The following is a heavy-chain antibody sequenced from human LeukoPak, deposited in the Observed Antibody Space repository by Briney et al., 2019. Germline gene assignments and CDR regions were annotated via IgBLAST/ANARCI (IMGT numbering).Heavy chain of an antibody. Sequence: SQTLSLTCTVSGGSISSGSYYWGWIRQPAGKGLEWIVRIYTSGSTNYNPSLKSRFTISVDTSKNQFSLKLSSVTAADTAVYYCARASEITAPNAFDIWGQGTMVTVSS. CDR3: ARASEITAPNAFDI. CDR1: GGSISSGSYY. CDR2: IYTSGST. J-gene: IGHJ3*02. V-gene: IGHV4-61*02. D-gene: IGHD3-16*01.